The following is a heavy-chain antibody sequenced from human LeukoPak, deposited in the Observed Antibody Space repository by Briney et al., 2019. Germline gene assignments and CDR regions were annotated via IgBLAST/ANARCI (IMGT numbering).Heavy chain of an antibody. CDR3: ARAPLSMGQQLVAAFDY. J-gene: IGHJ4*02. V-gene: IGHV3-48*04. CDR2: ISSSSSTI. CDR1: GFTFSSYS. D-gene: IGHD6-13*01. Sequence: GGSLRLSCAASGFTFSSYSINWVRQAPGKGLEWVSYISSSSSTIYYADSVKGRFTISRDNAKNSLYLQMNSLRAEDTAVYYCARAPLSMGQQLVAAFDYWGQGTLVTVSS.